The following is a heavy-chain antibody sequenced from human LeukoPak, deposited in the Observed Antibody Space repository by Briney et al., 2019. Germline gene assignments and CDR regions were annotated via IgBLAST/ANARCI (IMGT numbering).Heavy chain of an antibody. D-gene: IGHD3-10*01. Sequence: ASVKVSCKASGYTFTSYTMHWVRQAPGQRLEWMGWINTGNGNTKYSQEFQGRVTITRDTSASTAYMELSSLRSEDMAVYYCARGARFRSYGLGTYYTSLPFDPWGQGTLVTVSS. J-gene: IGHJ5*02. CDR3: ARGARFRSYGLGTYYTSLPFDP. CDR1: GYTFTSYT. V-gene: IGHV1-3*03. CDR2: INTGNGNT.